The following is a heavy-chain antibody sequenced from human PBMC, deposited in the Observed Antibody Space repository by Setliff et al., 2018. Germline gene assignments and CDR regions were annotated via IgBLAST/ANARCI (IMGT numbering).Heavy chain of an antibody. CDR2: IYTSGST. CDR1: GGSFTDHF. V-gene: IGHV4-59*10. CDR3: ARVRWELYFDY. D-gene: IGHD1-26*01. Sequence: TLSLTCAVYGGSFTDHFWSWIRQPPGKGLEWIGRIYTSGSTNYNPSLKSRVTISVDTSKNQFSLKLSSVTAADTAVYYCARVRWELYFDYWGQGTLVTVSS. J-gene: IGHJ4*02.